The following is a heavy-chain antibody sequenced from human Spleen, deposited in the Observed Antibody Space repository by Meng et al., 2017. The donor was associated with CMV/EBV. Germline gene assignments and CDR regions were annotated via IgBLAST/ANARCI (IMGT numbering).Heavy chain of an antibody. D-gene: IGHD6-13*01. J-gene: IGHJ4*02. Sequence: GESLKISCSASGFTFNNYAMTWVRQAPGKGLEWVSTVLGIGPTYYADYVKGRFTISRDDSRNTLFLQLNSLRDEDTAVFYCARGDSSTTWLVFDYWGLGTLVTVSS. CDR2: VLGIGPT. CDR1: GFTFNNYA. V-gene: IGHV3-23*01. CDR3: ARGDSSTTWLVFDY.